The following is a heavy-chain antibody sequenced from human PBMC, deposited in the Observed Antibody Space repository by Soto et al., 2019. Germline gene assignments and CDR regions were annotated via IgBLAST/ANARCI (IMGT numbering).Heavy chain of an antibody. D-gene: IGHD2-2*01. V-gene: IGHV1-3*01. Sequence: ASVKVSCKASGYTFTSYAMHWVRQAPGQRLEWMGWINAGNGNTKYSQKFQGRVTITRDTSASTAYMELSSLRSEDTAVYYCAREGKYQLLFYYYYYYMDVWGKGTTVTVSS. CDR2: INAGNGNT. CDR1: GYTFTSYA. CDR3: AREGKYQLLFYYYYYYMDV. J-gene: IGHJ6*03.